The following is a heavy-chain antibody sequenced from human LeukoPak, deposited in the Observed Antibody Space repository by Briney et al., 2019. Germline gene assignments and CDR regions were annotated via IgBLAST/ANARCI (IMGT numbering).Heavy chain of an antibody. Sequence: GGSLRLSCAASGFTFSSYSMNWVRRAPGKGLEWVSSISSSSSYIYYADSVKGRFTTSRDNAKNSLYLQMNSLRAEDTAVYYCASGRYCSGGSCYMDYWGQGTLVTVSS. D-gene: IGHD2-15*01. CDR2: ISSSSSYI. J-gene: IGHJ4*02. V-gene: IGHV3-21*01. CDR3: ASGRYCSGGSCYMDY. CDR1: GFTFSSYS.